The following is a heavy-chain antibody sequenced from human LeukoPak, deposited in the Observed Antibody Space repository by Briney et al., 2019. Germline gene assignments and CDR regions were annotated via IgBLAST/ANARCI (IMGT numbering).Heavy chain of an antibody. V-gene: IGHV3-23*01. CDR1: GFTFSNAW. CDR3: AKQQLVQNYFDY. D-gene: IGHD6-13*01. J-gene: IGHJ4*02. CDR2: ISGSGGST. Sequence: GGSLRLSCAASGFTFSNAWMNCVRQAPGKGLEWVSAISGSGGSTYYADSVKGRFTISRDNSKNTLYLQMNSLRAEDTAVYYCAKQQLVQNYFDYWGQGTLVTVSS.